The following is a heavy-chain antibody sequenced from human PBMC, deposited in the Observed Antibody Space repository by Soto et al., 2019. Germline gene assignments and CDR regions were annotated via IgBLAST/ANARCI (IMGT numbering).Heavy chain of an antibody. CDR1: GFTFDDCA. CDR3: ASDPSVTEIGRAYX. CDR2: INWNSAVI. V-gene: IGHV3-9*01. J-gene: IGHJ4*02. Sequence: SLRLSCVVSGFTFDDCAMHWVRQAPGGGLEWVSCINWNSAVIVYGDSVKGRFTMSRDNAKNALYLQMTSLRSEDTALYYCASDPSVTEIGRAYXWGQGTLFTVSX.